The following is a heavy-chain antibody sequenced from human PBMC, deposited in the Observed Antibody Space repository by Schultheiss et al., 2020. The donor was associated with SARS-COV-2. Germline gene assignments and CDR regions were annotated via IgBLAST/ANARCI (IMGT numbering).Heavy chain of an antibody. CDR1: GFIFSDYY. Sequence: GGSLRLSCAASGFIFSDYYMSWIRQAPGKGLEWVSYISSSGSTIYYADSVKGRFTISRDNSKNKLYLQMNSLRAEDTAVYYCAKVYRMDCSSCGLDYWGQGTLVTVSS. CDR2: ISSSGSTI. J-gene: IGHJ4*02. CDR3: AKVYRMDCSSCGLDY. D-gene: IGHD6-13*01. V-gene: IGHV3-11*01.